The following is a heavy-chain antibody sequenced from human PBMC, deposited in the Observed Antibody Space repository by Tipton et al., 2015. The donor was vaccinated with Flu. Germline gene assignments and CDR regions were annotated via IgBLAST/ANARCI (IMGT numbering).Heavy chain of an antibody. J-gene: IGHJ3*02. CDR3: ARRGRTVRDAFDI. V-gene: IGHV4-4*08. D-gene: IGHD3-10*01. CDR2: IYSSGST. CDR1: GDSISSYY. Sequence: TLSLTCTVSGDSISSYYWSWIRQPPGKRLEWIGYIYSSGSTNYNPSLKSRVIISPDTSKNQFSLRLTSVTAADTAVYYCARRGRTVRDAFDIWGQGTMVTVSS.